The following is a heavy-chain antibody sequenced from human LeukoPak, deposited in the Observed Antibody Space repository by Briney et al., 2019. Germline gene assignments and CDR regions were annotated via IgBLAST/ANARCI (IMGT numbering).Heavy chain of an antibody. Sequence: SETLSFTCAVSGGSISSSNWWSWVRQPPGKGLEWIGEIYHSGSTNYNPSLKSRVTISVDTSKNQFSLKLSSVTAADTAVYYCATGGIDYYGSGVTDYWGQGTLVTVSS. J-gene: IGHJ4*02. D-gene: IGHD3-10*01. CDR1: GGSISSSNW. CDR3: ATGGIDYYGSGVTDY. V-gene: IGHV4-4*02. CDR2: IYHSGST.